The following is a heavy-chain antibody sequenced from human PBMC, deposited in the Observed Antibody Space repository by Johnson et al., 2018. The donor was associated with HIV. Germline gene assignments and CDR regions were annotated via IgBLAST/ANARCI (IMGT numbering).Heavy chain of an antibody. CDR1: GFTFSSYD. J-gene: IGHJ3*02. V-gene: IGHV3-13*01. D-gene: IGHD3/OR15-3a*01. CDR2: IGTAGDT. CDR3: ARGDWYRDAFDI. Sequence: VQLVESGGGLVQPGGSLRLSCAASGFTFSSYDMHWVRQATGKGLEWVSAIGTAGDTYYPGSVKGRFTISRENAKNSLYLQMNSLRAGDTAVYYWARGDWYRDAFDIWGQGTMVTVSS.